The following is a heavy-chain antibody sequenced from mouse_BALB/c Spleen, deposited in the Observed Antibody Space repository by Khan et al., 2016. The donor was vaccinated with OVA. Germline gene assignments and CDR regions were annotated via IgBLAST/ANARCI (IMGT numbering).Heavy chain of an antibody. D-gene: IGHD2-10*01. CDR3: ARQPYYHYNIMDY. Sequence: QVQLKESGPGLVAPSQSLSITCTISGFSLTNYGVHWVRQPPGKGLEWLVVIWNDGNTAYNSALKSRLTISKDNSKSQVFLKMNSLQTDDTAMYFCARQPYYHYNIMDYRGQGTSVTVSS. CDR2: IWNDGNT. CDR1: GFSLTNYG. J-gene: IGHJ4*01. V-gene: IGHV2-6-1*01.